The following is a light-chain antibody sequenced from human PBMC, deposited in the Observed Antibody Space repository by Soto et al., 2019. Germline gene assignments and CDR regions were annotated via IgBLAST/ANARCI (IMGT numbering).Light chain of an antibody. V-gene: IGLV1-40*01. CDR3: SSYTSTRTYV. CDR1: SSNIGAHYD. J-gene: IGLJ1*01. Sequence: QSVLTQSPSVSGAPGQRVTISCTGSSSNIGAHYDVHWYQQLPGTAPKLLIYRNSNRPSGVPDRFSGAKSGTSASLAITGLQAEDEADYYCSSYTSTRTYVFGTGTKVTVL. CDR2: RNS.